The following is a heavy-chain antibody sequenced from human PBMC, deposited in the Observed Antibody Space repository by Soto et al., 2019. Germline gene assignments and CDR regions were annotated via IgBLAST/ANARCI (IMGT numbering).Heavy chain of an antibody. D-gene: IGHD6-13*01. V-gene: IGHV3-23*01. CDR2: ISGSGGST. CDR3: AKDWGIAAAGSKTYYYGMDV. J-gene: IGHJ6*02. Sequence: PGGSLRLSCAASGFTFSSYAMSWVRQAPGKGLEWVSAISGSGGSTYYADSVKGRFTISRDNSKNTLYLQMNSLRAEDTAVYYCAKDWGIAAAGSKTYYYGMDVWGQGTTVTVSS. CDR1: GFTFSSYA.